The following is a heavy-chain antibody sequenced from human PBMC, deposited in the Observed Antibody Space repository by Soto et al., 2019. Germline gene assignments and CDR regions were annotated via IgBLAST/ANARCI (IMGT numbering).Heavy chain of an antibody. J-gene: IGHJ6*03. Sequence: QVQLVESGGGLVKPGGSLRLSCAASGFTFSDFYMSWIRQAPGKGLEWVSYISRSGSTIYDADSVKGRFTIYRDNAKNSLYLQMNSLRSEDTAVYYCARDHKPYYYYMDVWGKGTTVTVSS. CDR2: ISRSGSTI. CDR1: GFTFSDFY. CDR3: ARDHKPYYYYMDV. V-gene: IGHV3-11*01.